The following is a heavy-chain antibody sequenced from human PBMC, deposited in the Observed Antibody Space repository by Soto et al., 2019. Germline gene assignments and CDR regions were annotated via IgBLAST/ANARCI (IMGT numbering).Heavy chain of an antibody. D-gene: IGHD5-12*01. CDR1: GFAFSDSW. V-gene: IGHV3-23*01. Sequence: GGSLRLSCAASGFAFSDSWMNWVRQAPGKGLEWVAGTVAGGGGTYYAASVKGRFTISRDNAKTTLYLQMNSLRAEDTAVYYCACRPGPGYGPIYYFDYWGQGTLVTVSS. CDR3: ACRPGPGYGPIYYFDY. CDR2: TVAGGGGT. J-gene: IGHJ4*02.